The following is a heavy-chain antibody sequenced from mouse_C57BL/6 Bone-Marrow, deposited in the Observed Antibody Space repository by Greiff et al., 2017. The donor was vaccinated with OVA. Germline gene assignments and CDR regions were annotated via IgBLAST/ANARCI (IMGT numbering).Heavy chain of an antibody. CDR1: GFTFSSYA. CDR2: ISSGGDYI. J-gene: IGHJ3*01. V-gene: IGHV5-9-1*02. Sequence: EVQGVESGEGLVKPGGSLKLSCAASGFTFSSYAMSWVRQTPEKRLEWVAYISSGGDYIYYADTVKGRFTISRDNARNTLYLQMSSLKSEDTAMYYCTREEYSNAWFAYWGQGTLVTVSA. D-gene: IGHD2-5*01. CDR3: TREEYSNAWFAY.